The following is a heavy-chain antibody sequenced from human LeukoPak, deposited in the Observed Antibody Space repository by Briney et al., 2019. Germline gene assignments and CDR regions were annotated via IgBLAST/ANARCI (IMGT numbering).Heavy chain of an antibody. D-gene: IGHD1-26*01. CDR3: AREGASRPYYYYYYYMDV. CDR2: IYTSGST. J-gene: IGHJ6*03. CDR1: GGSISSGSYY. Sequence: SETLSLTCTVSGGSISSGSYYWSWIRQPAGKGLEWIGRIYTSGSTNYNPSLKSRVTISVDTSKNQFSLKLSSVIAADTAVYYCAREGASRPYYYYYYYMDVWGKGTTVTVSS. V-gene: IGHV4-61*02.